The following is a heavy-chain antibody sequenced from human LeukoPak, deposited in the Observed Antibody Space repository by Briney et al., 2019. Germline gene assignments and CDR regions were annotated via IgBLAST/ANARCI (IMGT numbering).Heavy chain of an antibody. CDR2: IYHSGST. J-gene: IGHJ6*03. Sequence: SETLSLTCTVSGNSISSGYYWGWIRQSPGKGLEWIGSIYHSGSTYYNPSLKSRVTISVDTSKNQFSLKVSSVTAADTAVYYCAKSGSAYYYYYMDVWGKGTTVTVSS. D-gene: IGHD6-25*01. V-gene: IGHV4-38-2*02. CDR1: GNSISSGYY. CDR3: AKSGSAYYYYYMDV.